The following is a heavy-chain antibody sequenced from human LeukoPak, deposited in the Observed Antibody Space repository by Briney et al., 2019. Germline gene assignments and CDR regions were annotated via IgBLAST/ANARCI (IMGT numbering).Heavy chain of an antibody. D-gene: IGHD6-13*01. CDR3: ARGGIAAAGDDY. J-gene: IGHJ4*02. CDR2: INPNSGGT. Sequence: ASVKVSCKASGYTFTSYGISWVRQAPGQGLEWMGWINPNSGGTNYAQKFQGRVTMTRDTSISTAYMELSRLRSDDTAVYYCARGGIAAAGDDYWGQGTLVTVSS. V-gene: IGHV1-2*02. CDR1: GYTFTSYG.